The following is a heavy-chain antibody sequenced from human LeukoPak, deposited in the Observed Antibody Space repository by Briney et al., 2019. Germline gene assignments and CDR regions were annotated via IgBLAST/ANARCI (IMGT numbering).Heavy chain of an antibody. J-gene: IGHJ4*02. CDR3: ARERRGGLLNY. CDR2: IYYTGST. Sequence: KTSETLSLTCTVSGGSISGSGYYWVWIRQPPGKGLEWIATIYYTGSTYYNPSLKSRVTISVDTSKNQFSLRLSSVTAADTAVYYCARERRGGLLNYWGQGTLVTVSS. D-gene: IGHD1-26*01. V-gene: IGHV4-39*07. CDR1: GGSISGSGYY.